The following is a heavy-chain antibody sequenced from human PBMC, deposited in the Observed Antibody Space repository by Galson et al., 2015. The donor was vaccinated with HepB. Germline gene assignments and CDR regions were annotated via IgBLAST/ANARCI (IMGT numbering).Heavy chain of an antibody. J-gene: IGHJ4*02. CDR3: AKDSEGMTTVTPFDY. CDR1: GFTFSSYA. V-gene: IGHV3-23*01. D-gene: IGHD4-17*01. CDR2: ISGSGGST. Sequence: SLRLSCAASGFTFSSYAMSWVRQAPGKGLEWVSAISGSGGSTYYADSVKGRFTISRDNSKNTLYLQMNSLRAEDTAVYYCAKDSEGMTTVTPFDYWGQGTLVTVSS.